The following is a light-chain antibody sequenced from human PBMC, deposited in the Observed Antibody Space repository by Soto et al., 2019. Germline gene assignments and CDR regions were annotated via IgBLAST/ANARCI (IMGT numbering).Light chain of an antibody. J-gene: IGLJ2*01. V-gene: IGLV2-8*01. CDR2: EVS. CDR1: SSDVGSYNY. CDR3: SSYSGSNNFVV. Sequence: QSVLTQPPSASGSPGQSVTISCTGTSSDVGSYNYVSWYQHHPGKAPNLMIYEVSNRPSGVPDRFSGSKSGNTASLTVSGLQAEEEGDYYCSSYSGSNNFVVFGGGTKLTVL.